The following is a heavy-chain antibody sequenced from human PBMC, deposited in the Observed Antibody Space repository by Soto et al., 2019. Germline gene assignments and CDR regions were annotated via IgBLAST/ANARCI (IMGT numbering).Heavy chain of an antibody. V-gene: IGHV1-18*01. CDR1: GYTFTSYG. J-gene: IGHJ5*02. D-gene: IGHD2-15*01. Sequence: QVQLVQSGAEVKKPGASVKVSCKASGYTFTSYGISWVRQAPGQGLEWMGWISAYNGNTNYAQKLQGRVTMTTDTSTSTAHMELRSLRSDDTAVYYCARDGPLVYCSGGSCYPRGWFDPWGQGTLVTVSS. CDR2: ISAYNGNT. CDR3: ARDGPLVYCSGGSCYPRGWFDP.